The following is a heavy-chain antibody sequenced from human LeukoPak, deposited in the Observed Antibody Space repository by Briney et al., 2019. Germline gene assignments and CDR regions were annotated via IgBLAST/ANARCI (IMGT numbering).Heavy chain of an antibody. CDR1: GDTFSNFG. D-gene: IGHD3-3*01. V-gene: IGHV1-18*01. CDR3: ATTDLT. J-gene: IGHJ5*02. CDR2: ISAYSGNR. Sequence: ASVKISCKASGDTFSNFGFGWVRQAPGQGFEWMGWISAYSGNRNFARNFQERVTMTTEKSTNTAYMELRGLTSGDTAVYFCATTDLTWGQGTLVTVSS.